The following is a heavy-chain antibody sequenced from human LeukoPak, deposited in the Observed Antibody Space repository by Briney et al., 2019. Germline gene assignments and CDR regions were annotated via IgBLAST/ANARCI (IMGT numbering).Heavy chain of an antibody. D-gene: IGHD6-19*01. CDR1: GFTFSSDS. V-gene: IGHV3-21*01. J-gene: IGHJ6*02. Sequence: GGSLRLSCAASGFTFSSDSMNWVRQAPGKGLEWVSSISSSSSYIYYADSVKGRFTISRDNAKNSLYLQMNSLRAEDTAVYYCARDISGWTGDYYYYGMDVWGQGTTVTVSS. CDR2: ISSSSSYI. CDR3: ARDISGWTGDYYYYGMDV.